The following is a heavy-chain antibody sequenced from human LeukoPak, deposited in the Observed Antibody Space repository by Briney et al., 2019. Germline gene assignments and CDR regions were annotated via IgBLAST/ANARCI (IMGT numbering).Heavy chain of an antibody. J-gene: IGHJ6*02. V-gene: IGHV3-21*06. CDR2: ISSGATYI. CDR3: ARSKGGAQREYGMDV. Sequence: PGGSLRLSCAASGFTFKNYGMNWVRQAPGKGLEWVSSISSGATYIDNADLVKGRFTISRDNAKNSLYLEMNSLRAEGTAVYYCARSKGGAQREYGMDVWGQGTTATVSS. D-gene: IGHD1-1*01. CDR1: GFTFKNYG.